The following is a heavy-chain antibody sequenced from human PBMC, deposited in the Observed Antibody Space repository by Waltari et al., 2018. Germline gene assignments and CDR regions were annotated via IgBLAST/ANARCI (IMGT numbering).Heavy chain of an antibody. J-gene: IGHJ4*02. CDR3: ARSRSIYCSSTSCYTGGFGY. V-gene: IGHV1-46*01. CDR2: INPSGGST. Sequence: QVQLVQSGAEVKKPGASVKVSCKASGYTFTSYYMHWVRQAPGQGLGWMGIINPSGGSTRYGQKLQGRVTMTRDTSTSTVDMELSSLRSEDTAVYYCARSRSIYCSSTSCYTGGFGYWGQGTLVTVSS. D-gene: IGHD2-2*02. CDR1: GYTFTSYY.